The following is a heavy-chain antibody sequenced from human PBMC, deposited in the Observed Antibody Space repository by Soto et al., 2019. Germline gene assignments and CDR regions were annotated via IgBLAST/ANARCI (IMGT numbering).Heavy chain of an antibody. CDR2: LYSSENT. V-gene: IGHV4-4*07. Sequence: SETLSLTCTVSGASISAYAWSWIRQPAGKGLEWIGRLYSSENTNYHPSVKRRLTMSADTSKNQCSLKLSSVTAADTAVYYCARGPYSSGWYVVDYWGQGTLVTVS. J-gene: IGHJ4*02. D-gene: IGHD6-19*01. CDR1: GASISAYA. CDR3: ARGPYSSGWYVVDY.